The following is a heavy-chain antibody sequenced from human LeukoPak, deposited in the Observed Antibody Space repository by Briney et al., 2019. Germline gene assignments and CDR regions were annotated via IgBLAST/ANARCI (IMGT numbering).Heavy chain of an antibody. CDR2: SNTDGTVT. CDR3: ATKQWLAPPPDS. Sequence: GGSLRLSCAASGFTFSKYWMLWVRQAPGKGLESVSRSNTDGTVTTYADSVKGRFTVSRDNADNTMFLQMNSVRDEDTAVYYCATKQWLAPPPDSWGQGTPVTVSS. D-gene: IGHD6-19*01. CDR1: GFTFSKYW. J-gene: IGHJ4*02. V-gene: IGHV3-74*01.